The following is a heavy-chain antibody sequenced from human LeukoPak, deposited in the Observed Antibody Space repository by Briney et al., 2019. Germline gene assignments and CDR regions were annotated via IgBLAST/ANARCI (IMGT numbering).Heavy chain of an antibody. V-gene: IGHV3-53*01. J-gene: IGHJ6*02. CDR2: IFIGGSK. CDR1: GFTVSGNY. Sequence: GGSLRLSCAASGFTVSGNYMSWVRPAPGKGWEWVLVIFIGGSKYYADSVKGRFTISRDNSKNTLYLQMNSLRAEDTAVYYCARENALHCSGGSCHLIGYYGMDVWGQGTTVTVSS. D-gene: IGHD2-15*01. CDR3: ARENALHCSGGSCHLIGYYGMDV.